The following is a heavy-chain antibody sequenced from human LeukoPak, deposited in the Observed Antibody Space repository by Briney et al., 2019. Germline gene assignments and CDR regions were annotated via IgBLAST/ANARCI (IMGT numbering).Heavy chain of an antibody. CDR2: ISGSGGST. V-gene: IGHV3-23*01. Sequence: PAGGSLRLSCAASGFTFSSYGMSWVHQAPGKGLEWVSAISGSGGSTYYADSVKGRFTISRDNSKNTLYLQMNSLRAEDTAVYYCAKDMTTVDSDHPLWGQGTLVTVSS. CDR3: AKDMTTVDSDHPL. J-gene: IGHJ4*02. CDR1: GFTFSSYG. D-gene: IGHD4-23*01.